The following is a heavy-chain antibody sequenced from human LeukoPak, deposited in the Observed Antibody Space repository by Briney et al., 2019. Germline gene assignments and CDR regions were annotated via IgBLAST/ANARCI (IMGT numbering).Heavy chain of an antibody. CDR1: GFTFSSYS. CDR2: ISSSSSYI. V-gene: IGHV3-21*01. D-gene: IGHD3-3*01. J-gene: IGHJ4*02. CDR3: ARDRRHRTIFGLGKGNYGY. Sequence: PGGSLRLSCAASGFTFSSYSMNWVRQAPGKGLEWVSSISSSSSYIYYADSVKGRFTISRDNAKNSLYLQMNSLRAEDTAVYYCARDRRHRTIFGLGKGNYGYWGQGTLVTVSS.